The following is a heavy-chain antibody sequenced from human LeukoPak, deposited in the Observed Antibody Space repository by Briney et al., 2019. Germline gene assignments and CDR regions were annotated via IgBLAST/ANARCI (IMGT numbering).Heavy chain of an antibody. D-gene: IGHD6-13*01. CDR1: GYTFTSYD. V-gene: IGHV1-2*02. CDR3: ARDTRPVDSSNVSHNWFDP. CDR2: INPNSGGT. J-gene: IGHJ5*02. Sequence: ASVKVSCKASGYTFTSYDINWVRQATGQGLEWMGWINPNSGGTNYAQKFQGRVTMTRDTSISTAYMELSRLRSDDTAVYYCARDTRPVDSSNVSHNWFDPWGQGTLVTVSS.